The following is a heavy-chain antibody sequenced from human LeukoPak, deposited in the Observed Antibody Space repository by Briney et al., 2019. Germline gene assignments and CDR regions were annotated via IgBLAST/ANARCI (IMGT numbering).Heavy chain of an antibody. CDR3: ARSGYCSGASCYAEGIDH. J-gene: IGHJ4*02. Sequence: ASVKVSCKASGGTFSSYAISWVRQAPGQGLEWMGRIIPILGIANYAQKFQGRVTITADKSTSTAYMELRGLRSDDTAVYYCARSGYCSGASCYAEGIDHWGQGTLVTVSS. CDR1: GGTFSSYA. CDR2: IIPILGIA. V-gene: IGHV1-69*04. D-gene: IGHD2-2*01.